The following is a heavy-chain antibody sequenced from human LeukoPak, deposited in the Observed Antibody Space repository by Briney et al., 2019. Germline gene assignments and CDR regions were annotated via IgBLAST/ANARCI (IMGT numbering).Heavy chain of an antibody. V-gene: IGHV1-2*06. D-gene: IGHD5-18*01. Sequence: ASVKVSCKASGYTFTGYYMHWVRQAPGQGLEWMGRINPNSGGTNYAQKFQGRVTMTRDTSISTAYMELSRLRSDDRTVYYCARDYSGSSYSYGYAYWGQGTLVTVSS. CDR3: ARDYSGSSYSYGYAY. J-gene: IGHJ4*02. CDR1: GYTFTGYY. CDR2: INPNSGGT.